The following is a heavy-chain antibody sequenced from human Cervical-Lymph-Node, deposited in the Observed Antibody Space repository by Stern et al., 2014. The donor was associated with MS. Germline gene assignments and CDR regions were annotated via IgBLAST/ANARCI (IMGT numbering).Heavy chain of an antibody. V-gene: IGHV1-46*01. J-gene: IGHJ4*02. D-gene: IGHD5-12*01. CDR1: GYTFTSYY. CDR3: ARGGWADY. Sequence: QVQLVQSGAEVRKPGASVRVSCKASGYTFTSYYMLWVRQAPGQGLEWMGIFSSSGGGTSYAQKFQGRFTMTRDTSTSTVYMELSSLRSEDTAVYYCARGGWADYWGQGTLVTVSS. CDR2: FSSSGGGT.